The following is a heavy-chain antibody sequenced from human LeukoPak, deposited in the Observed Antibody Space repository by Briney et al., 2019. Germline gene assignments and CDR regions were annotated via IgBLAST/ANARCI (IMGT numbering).Heavy chain of an antibody. V-gene: IGHV4-59*08. J-gene: IGHJ3*02. CDR2: IYYSGST. CDR3: ARGPNSSGYLGDAFDI. CDR1: GGSISSYY. Sequence: SETLSLTCTVSGGSISSYYWSWIRQPPGKGLEWIGYIYYSGSTNYNPSLKSRVTISVDTSKNQFSLKLSSVTAADTAVYYCARGPNSSGYLGDAFDIWGQGTMVTVSS. D-gene: IGHD3-22*01.